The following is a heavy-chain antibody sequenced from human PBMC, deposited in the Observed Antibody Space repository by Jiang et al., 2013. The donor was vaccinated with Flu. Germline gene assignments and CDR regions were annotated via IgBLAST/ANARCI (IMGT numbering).Heavy chain of an antibody. CDR2: IIPILGIA. V-gene: IGHV1-69*04. D-gene: IGHD5-24*01. J-gene: IGHJ6*02. CDR1: GGTFSSYT. Sequence: SGAEVKKPGSSVKVSCKASGGTFSSYTISWVRQAPGQGLEWMGRIIPILGIANYAQKFQGRVTITADKSTSTAYMELSSLRSEDTAVYYCARDSPPLRWLQLLGDYGMDVWGQGTTVTVSS. CDR3: ARDSPPLRWLQLLGDYGMDV.